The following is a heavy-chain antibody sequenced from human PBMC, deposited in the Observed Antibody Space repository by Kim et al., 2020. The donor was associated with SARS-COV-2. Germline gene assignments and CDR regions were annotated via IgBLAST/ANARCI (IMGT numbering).Heavy chain of an antibody. CDR1: GYIFSDYY. V-gene: IGHV1-2*02. J-gene: IGHJ4*02. CDR2: INPDSGAT. CDR3: GRDGVGSSPDS. Sequence: ASVKVSCKTSGYIFSDYYIHWVRQAPGQGLEWMGWINPDSGATKFAQKFQDKVSLTTDTSISTVYIEMSRLTSDDTAVYYCGRDGVGSSPDSWGQGTLVTVSS. D-gene: IGHD1-26*01.